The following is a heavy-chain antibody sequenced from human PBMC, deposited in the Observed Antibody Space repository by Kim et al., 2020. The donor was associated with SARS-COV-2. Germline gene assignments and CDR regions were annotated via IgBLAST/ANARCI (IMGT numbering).Heavy chain of an antibody. D-gene: IGHD3-10*01. J-gene: IGHJ5*02. CDR3: ARTKGPYSSGTSDP. CDR1: GFTFSDYY. CDR2: ISSSGSTM. Sequence: GGSLRLSCAASGFTFSDYYMSWIRQAPGEGLEWVSYISSSGSTMYYADSVKGRFTISRDNAKNSLYLQMNSLRAEDTAVYYCARTKGPYSSGTSDPWGQGTLVTVSS. V-gene: IGHV3-11*01.